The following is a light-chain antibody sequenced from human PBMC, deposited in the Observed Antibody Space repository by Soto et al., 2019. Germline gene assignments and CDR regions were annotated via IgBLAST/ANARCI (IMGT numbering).Light chain of an antibody. J-gene: IGLJ3*02. CDR1: NSDVLSYDA. V-gene: IGLV2-23*01. Sequence: QSALTQPASVSGSPGQSITISCTGTNSDVLSYDAVSWYQHHPGKATKLIIYEGTKRPSGISNRFSGPKSGNMASLTISGLQAEDEADYYCCSYVYSNGLVFGGGTKLTVL. CDR2: EGT. CDR3: CSYVYSNGLV.